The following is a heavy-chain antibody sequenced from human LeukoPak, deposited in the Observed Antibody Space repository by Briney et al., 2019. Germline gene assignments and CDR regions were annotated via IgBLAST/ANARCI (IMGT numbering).Heavy chain of an antibody. Sequence: ASVKVSCKASGGTFSSYAISWVRQAPGQGLEWMGRIIPIFGTANYAQKFQGRVAITTDESTSTAYMELSSLRSEDTAVYYCARDREQLNSFDYWGQGTLVTVSS. CDR2: IIPIFGTA. V-gene: IGHV1-69*05. J-gene: IGHJ4*02. CDR1: GGTFSSYA. CDR3: ARDREQLNSFDY. D-gene: IGHD5-18*01.